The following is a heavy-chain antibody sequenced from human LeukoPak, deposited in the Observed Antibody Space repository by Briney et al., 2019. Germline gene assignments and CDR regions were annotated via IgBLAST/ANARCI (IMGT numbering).Heavy chain of an antibody. J-gene: IGHJ4*02. CDR3: ARRRWDRYFDY. V-gene: IGHV4-59*12. D-gene: IGHD1-26*01. Sequence: PSETLSLTCNVSGGSIRGYYWSWIRQPPGKGLEWIGYIYSSGSTNYNPSLKSRVTMSVDTSKNQFSLKLSSVTAADTAVYYCARRRWDRYFDYWGQGTLVTVSS. CDR2: IYSSGST. CDR1: GGSIRGYY.